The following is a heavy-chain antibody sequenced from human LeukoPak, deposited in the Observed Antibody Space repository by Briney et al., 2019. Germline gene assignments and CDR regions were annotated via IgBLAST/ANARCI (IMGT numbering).Heavy chain of an antibody. CDR2: INPSGGST. Sequence: ASVKVSCKASGYTFTSYYMHWVRQAPGQGLEWMGIINPSGGSTSYAQKLQGRATMTRDTSTSTVYMELSSLRSEDTAVYYCARDDSSGLNSRAGAFDIWGQGTMVTVSS. CDR1: GYTFTSYY. D-gene: IGHD3-22*01. CDR3: ARDDSSGLNSRAGAFDI. J-gene: IGHJ3*02. V-gene: IGHV1-46*03.